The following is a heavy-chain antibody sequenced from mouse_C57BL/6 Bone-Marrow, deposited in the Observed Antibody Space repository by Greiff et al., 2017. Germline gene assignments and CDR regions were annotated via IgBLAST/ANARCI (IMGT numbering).Heavy chain of an antibody. V-gene: IGHV10-3*01. Sequence: DAGGGLVQPKGSLKLSCAASGFTFNTYAMHWVRQAPGKGLEWVARIRSKSSNYATYYADSVKDRFTISRDDSQSMLYLQMNNLKTEDTAMYYCVRDRVRESSYAMDYWGQGTSVTVSS. J-gene: IGHJ4*01. CDR2: IRSKSSNYAT. CDR1: GFTFNTYA. CDR3: VRDRVRESSYAMDY. D-gene: IGHD2-2*01.